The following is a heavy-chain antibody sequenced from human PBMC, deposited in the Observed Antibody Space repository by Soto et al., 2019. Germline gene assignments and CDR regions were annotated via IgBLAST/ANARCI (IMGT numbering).Heavy chain of an antibody. CDR3: ARGGITIVGVVINDYYYYMDV. CDR1: GYTFTSYG. Sequence: ASVKVSCKASGYTFTSYGISWVRQAPGQGLEWMGWISAYNGNTNYAQKLQGRVTMTTDTSTSTAYMELRSLRSDDTAVYYCARGGITIVGVVINDYYYYMDVWGKGTTVTVAS. CDR2: ISAYNGNT. V-gene: IGHV1-18*01. J-gene: IGHJ6*03. D-gene: IGHD3-3*01.